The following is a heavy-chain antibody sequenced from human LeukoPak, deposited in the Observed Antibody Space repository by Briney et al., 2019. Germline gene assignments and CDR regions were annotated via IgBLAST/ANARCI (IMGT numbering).Heavy chain of an antibody. D-gene: IGHD1-1*01. V-gene: IGHV3-13*01. CDR1: GFTFSDYD. CDR3: ARVAKERVGGVYYFDY. Sequence: GGSLRLSCAASGFTFSDYDMHWVRQAKGKGLKWVSAIGTAGDTYYTGSVKGRFTISRENAKNSLYLQMNSLRAGDTAVYYCARVAKERVGGVYYFDYWGQGTLVTVSS. J-gene: IGHJ4*02. CDR2: IGTAGDT.